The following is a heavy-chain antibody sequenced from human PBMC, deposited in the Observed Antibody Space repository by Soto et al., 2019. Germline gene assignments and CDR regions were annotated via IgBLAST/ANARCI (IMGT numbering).Heavy chain of an antibody. D-gene: IGHD1-26*01. CDR3: ARVEEREILYYSYGMAV. Sequence: SLRLPCAASGGNISSYSMNWIRQAPGKGLEWVSYISSSSSTIYYADSVKGRFTISRDNAKNSLYLQMNSLRDEDTAVYYCARVEEREILYYSYGMAVWGQGTTVTVSS. CDR2: ISSSSSTI. CDR1: GGNISSYS. J-gene: IGHJ6*02. V-gene: IGHV3-48*02.